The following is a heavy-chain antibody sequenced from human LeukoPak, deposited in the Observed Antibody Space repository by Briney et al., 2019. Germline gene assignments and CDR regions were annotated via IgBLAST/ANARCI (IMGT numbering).Heavy chain of an antibody. Sequence: PGGSLRLSCAASEFTFSDYYMTWIRHFPGKGLEWLSYISPSGGAEYYAKSVKGRVTVSRDNAKNSVYLQMDNLRADDTAVYYCARETAAAGIYYYYYMDVWGKGTTVTVSS. CDR1: EFTFSDYY. J-gene: IGHJ6*03. V-gene: IGHV3-11*01. D-gene: IGHD6-13*01. CDR2: ISPSGGAE. CDR3: ARETAAAGIYYYYYMDV.